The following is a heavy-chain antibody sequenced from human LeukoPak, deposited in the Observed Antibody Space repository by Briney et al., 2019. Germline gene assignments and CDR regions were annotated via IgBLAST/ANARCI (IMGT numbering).Heavy chain of an antibody. CDR2: IIPIFGTA. D-gene: IGHD3-9*01. CDR1: GGTFSSYA. Sequence: SSVKVSCKASGGTFSSYAISWVRQAPGPGLEWMGGIIPIFGTANYAQKFQGRVTITTDESTSTAYMELNSLRSEDTAVYYCARGITIFNWFDPWGQGTLVTVSS. V-gene: IGHV1-69*05. CDR3: ARGITIFNWFDP. J-gene: IGHJ5*02.